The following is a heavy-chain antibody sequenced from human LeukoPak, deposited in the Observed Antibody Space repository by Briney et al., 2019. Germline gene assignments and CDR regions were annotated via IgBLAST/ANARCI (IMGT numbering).Heavy chain of an antibody. D-gene: IGHD3-3*01. CDR1: GFIFGTYA. V-gene: IGHV3-23*01. CDR3: ARDFWSGYYTWYFDY. Sequence: GGSLRLSCAASGFIFGTYAMSWVRQAPGKGLEWVSAISGSGDRTYYADSVKGRFTISRDNSKNTLYLQMNSLRAEDTAVYYCARDFWSGYYTWYFDYWGQGTLVTVSS. J-gene: IGHJ4*02. CDR2: ISGSGDRT.